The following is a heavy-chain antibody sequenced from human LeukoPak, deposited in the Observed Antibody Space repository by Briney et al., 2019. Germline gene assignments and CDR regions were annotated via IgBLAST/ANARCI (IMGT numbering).Heavy chain of an antibody. Sequence: GGSLRLSCAASGFTFSSYWMSWVRQAPGKGLEWVANIKQDGSEKYYVDSVKGRFTISRDNAKNSLYLQMNSLRAEDTAVYYCARDHGSSWPNKDAFDIWGQGTMVTVSS. CDR1: GFTFSSYW. CDR3: ARDHGSSWPNKDAFDI. V-gene: IGHV3-7*01. J-gene: IGHJ3*02. D-gene: IGHD6-13*01. CDR2: IKQDGSEK.